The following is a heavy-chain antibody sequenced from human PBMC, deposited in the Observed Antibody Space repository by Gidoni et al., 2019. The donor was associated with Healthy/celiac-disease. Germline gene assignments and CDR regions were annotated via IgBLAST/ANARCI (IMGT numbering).Heavy chain of an antibody. V-gene: IGHV3-13*04. D-gene: IGHD2-15*01. Sequence: EVQLVESGGGLVQPGGSLRLSCAASGFTFSSSDMHWVRQATGKGLEWVSAIGTAGDTYYPGSVKGRFTISRENAKNSLYLQMNSLRAGDTAVYYCARALGYCSGGSCLDAFDIWGQGTMVTVSS. CDR3: ARALGYCSGGSCLDAFDI. CDR1: GFTFSSSD. J-gene: IGHJ3*02. CDR2: IGTAGDT.